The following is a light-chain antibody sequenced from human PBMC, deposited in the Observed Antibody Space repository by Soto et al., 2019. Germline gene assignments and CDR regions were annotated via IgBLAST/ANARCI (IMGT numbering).Light chain of an antibody. J-gene: IGKJ1*01. V-gene: IGKV1-5*02. CDR2: EAS. CDR3: QQYYSFWT. Sequence: DIQMTQSPSTLSASLGDRVTIICRASRSVDKWLAWYQQKSGKAPKLLIYEASHLQSGVPSRFGGSGSGTEFTITINKLQPEDVANYYCQQYYSFWTFGQGTTVEV. CDR1: RSVDKW.